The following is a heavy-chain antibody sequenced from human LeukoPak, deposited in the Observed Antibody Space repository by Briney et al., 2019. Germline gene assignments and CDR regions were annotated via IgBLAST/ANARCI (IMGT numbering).Heavy chain of an antibody. V-gene: IGHV1-46*01. D-gene: IGHD3-10*01. J-gene: IGHJ4*02. CDR1: GYSFTSYY. CDR2: INPSGGRT. Sequence: ASVKVSCKASGYSFTSYYMHWVRQAPGQGLEWMGEINPSGGRTNYAQKFQGRVDMTREPSTSTVYMELSSLRSEDTAVYYCARANYSGSGSHYSPSFFDYWGQGTLVTVSS. CDR3: ARANYSGSGSHYSPSFFDY.